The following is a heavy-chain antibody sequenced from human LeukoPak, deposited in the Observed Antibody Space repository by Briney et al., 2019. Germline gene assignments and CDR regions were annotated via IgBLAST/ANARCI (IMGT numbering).Heavy chain of an antibody. J-gene: IGHJ4*02. CDR2: VYTSGST. CDR1: GVSITSGGYY. V-gene: IGHV4-61*09. Sequence: SETLSLTCTVSGVSITSGGYYWMWIRPPAGKGLEWIGHVYTSGSTKYNPSLKTPVSISLDTSKNHFSLKVDSVTAADTAVYYCARASGIEDYWGQGTLVIISS. CDR3: ARASGIEDY. D-gene: IGHD3-10*01.